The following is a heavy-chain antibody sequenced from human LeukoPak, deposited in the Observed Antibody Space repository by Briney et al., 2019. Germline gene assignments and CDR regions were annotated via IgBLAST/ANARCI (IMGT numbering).Heavy chain of an antibody. Sequence: GASVKVSCTASGYTFTSYYMHWVRQAPGQGLEWMGIINPSGGSTSYAQKFQGRVTMTRDTSTSTVYMELSSLRSEDTAVYYCARFPNTAMVMGLEYYYYGMDVWGQGTTVTVSS. CDR3: ARFPNTAMVMGLEYYYYGMDV. D-gene: IGHD5-18*01. V-gene: IGHV1-46*01. J-gene: IGHJ6*02. CDR2: INPSGGST. CDR1: GYTFTSYY.